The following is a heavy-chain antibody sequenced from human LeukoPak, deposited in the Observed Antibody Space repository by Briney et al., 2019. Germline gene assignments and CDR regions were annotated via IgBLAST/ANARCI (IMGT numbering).Heavy chain of an antibody. Sequence: SVKVSCKASGGTFSSYAISWVRQAPGQGLEWMGGIIPIFGTANYAQKFQGRVTITADESTSTAYLELSSLRSDDTAVYYCARASPNYDFWSGWYYYYYMDVWGKGTTVTVSS. D-gene: IGHD3-3*01. V-gene: IGHV1-69*13. CDR2: IIPIFGTA. CDR1: GGTFSSYA. CDR3: ARASPNYDFWSGWYYYYYMDV. J-gene: IGHJ6*03.